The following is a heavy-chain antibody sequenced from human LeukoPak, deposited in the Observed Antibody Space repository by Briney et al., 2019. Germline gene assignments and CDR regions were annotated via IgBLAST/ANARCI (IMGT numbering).Heavy chain of an antibody. J-gene: IGHJ4*02. CDR1: GYTFTSYD. D-gene: IGHD3-3*01. CDR3: ARTPTKDFWSGYYRPVYFDY. Sequence: ASVKVSCKASGYTFTSYDINWVRQATGQGLEWMGWMNPNSGNTGYAQKFQGRVTMTRNTSISTAYMELSSLRSEDTAVYYCARTPTKDFWSGYYRPVYFDYWGQGTLVTVSS. V-gene: IGHV1-8*01. CDR2: MNPNSGNT.